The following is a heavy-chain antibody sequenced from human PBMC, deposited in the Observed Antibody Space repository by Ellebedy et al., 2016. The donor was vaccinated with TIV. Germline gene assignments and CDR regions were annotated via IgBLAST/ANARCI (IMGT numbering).Heavy chain of an antibody. CDR3: ATGGNYYNGD. CDR2: INSDGSST. J-gene: IGHJ4*02. V-gene: IGHV3-74*01. D-gene: IGHD1-26*01. Sequence: PGGSLRLSCAASGFSFRSSWMHWIRQAPEKGLVWVARINSDGSSTSYADSTKGRFTISRDNAENTLYLQMNSLTVADTAVYYCATGGNYYNGDWGRGTLVTVSS. CDR1: GFSFRSSW.